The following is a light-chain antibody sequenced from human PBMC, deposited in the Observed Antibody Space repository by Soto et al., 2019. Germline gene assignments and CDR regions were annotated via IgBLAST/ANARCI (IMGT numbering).Light chain of an antibody. CDR1: QVISTS. V-gene: IGKV1-9*01. CDR2: AAA. Sequence: IQPTPSPSFLTPSIGDSVPITCRAFQVISTSLPLYQVKPGKAPKLLIYAAATLESGGPSSFFAAVAGTEFSLTITSLQPEDFATYYCQQLFDSPITFGQGTRLEIK. J-gene: IGKJ5*01. CDR3: QQLFDSPIT.